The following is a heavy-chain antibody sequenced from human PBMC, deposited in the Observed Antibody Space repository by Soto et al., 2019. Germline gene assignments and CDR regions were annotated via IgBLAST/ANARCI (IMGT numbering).Heavy chain of an antibody. V-gene: IGHV3-48*01. J-gene: IGHJ6*01. CDR2: ISSSSSTI. Sequence: EVQLVESGGGLVQPGGSLRLSCAASGFTFSSYSMNWVRQAPGKGLEWVSYISSSSSTIYYADSVKGRFTISRDNAKNSLYLQMNSLRAADTAVYCCARDPDIVVVPAAEHYYYYGMDVW. D-gene: IGHD2-2*01. CDR3: ARDPDIVVVPAAEHYYYYGMDV. CDR1: GFTFSSYS.